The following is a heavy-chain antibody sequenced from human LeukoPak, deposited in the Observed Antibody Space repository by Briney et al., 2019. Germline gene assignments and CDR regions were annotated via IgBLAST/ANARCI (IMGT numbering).Heavy chain of an antibody. CDR1: GGSISSYY. Sequence: PSETLSLTCTVSGGSISSYYWSWIRQPPGKGLEWIGYIYYSGSTNYNPSLKSRVTISVDTSKNQFSLKLSSVTAADTAVYYCARVAYCGGDCYSYIDYWGQGTLVTVSS. D-gene: IGHD2-21*02. CDR2: IYYSGST. CDR3: ARVAYCGGDCYSYIDY. J-gene: IGHJ4*02. V-gene: IGHV4-59*01.